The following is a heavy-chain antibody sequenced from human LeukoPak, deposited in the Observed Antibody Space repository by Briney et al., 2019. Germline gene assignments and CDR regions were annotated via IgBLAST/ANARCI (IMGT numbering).Heavy chain of an antibody. CDR2: ISGSGGST. V-gene: IGHV3-23*01. D-gene: IGHD6-19*01. Sequence: GGTLRLSCAASGFTFSSYGMSWVRQAPGKGLEWVSAISGSGGSTYYADSVKGRFTISRDNSKNTLYLQMNSLRAEDTALYYCAKSDGSSAWYWWVCWGQGTLVTVSS. J-gene: IGHJ4*02. CDR3: AKSDGSSAWYWWVC. CDR1: GFTFSSYG.